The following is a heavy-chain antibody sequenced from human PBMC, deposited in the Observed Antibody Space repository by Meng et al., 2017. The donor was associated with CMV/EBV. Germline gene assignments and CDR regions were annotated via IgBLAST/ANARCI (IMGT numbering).Heavy chain of an antibody. J-gene: IGHJ4*02. CDR1: GSTFPSYG. V-gene: IGHV1-18*01. Sequence: KASGSTFPSYGISWVRQAPGQGLEWMGWISAYNGNTNYAQKLQGRVTMTTDTSTSTAYMELRSLRSDDTAVYYCARVGSITGTNSFYWGQGTLVTVSS. CDR3: ARVGSITGTNSFY. D-gene: IGHD1-7*01. CDR2: ISAYNGNT.